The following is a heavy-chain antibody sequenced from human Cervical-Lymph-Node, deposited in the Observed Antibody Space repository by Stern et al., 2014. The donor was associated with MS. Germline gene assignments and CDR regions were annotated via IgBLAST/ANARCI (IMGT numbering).Heavy chain of an antibody. V-gene: IGHV1-2*06. J-gene: IGHJ3*02. CDR2: IHPNSGGP. D-gene: IGHD6-6*01. CDR1: GFTFTVYY. CDR3: ARDEYDAFDI. Sequence: VQLVESGAEVKKPGASVKVSCKASGFTFTVYYMHLVRQAPGQGLERKGRIHPNSGGPNYAQKFQGRVTMTRDTSISTAYMELSRLRSDDTAVYYCARDEYDAFDIWGQGTMVTVSS.